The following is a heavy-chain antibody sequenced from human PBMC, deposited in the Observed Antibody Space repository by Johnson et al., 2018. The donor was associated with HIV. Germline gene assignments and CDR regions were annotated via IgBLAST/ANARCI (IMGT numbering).Heavy chain of an antibody. CDR3: ARGCRDGYTCDAFDV. D-gene: IGHD5-24*01. Sequence: VQLMESGGGLVQPGGSLRLSCAASGFTVSSNYMSWVRQGTGKGLEWVSVINSGGSTYYADSVKGRFTISRDNSKNTLYLQMNSLRAEDTAVYFCARGCRDGYTCDAFDVWGQGTRVTVSS. V-gene: IGHV3-66*01. CDR2: INSGGST. CDR1: GFTVSSNY. J-gene: IGHJ3*01.